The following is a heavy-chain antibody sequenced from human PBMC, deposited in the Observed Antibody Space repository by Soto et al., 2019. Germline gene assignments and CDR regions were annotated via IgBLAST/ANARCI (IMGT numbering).Heavy chain of an antibody. D-gene: IGHD2-2*01. CDR1: GFTFSSYG. CDR2: ISYDGSNK. V-gene: IGHV3-30*18. J-gene: IGHJ4*02. CDR3: AKDPVGYCSSTSCQPRIYYFDY. Sequence: GGSLRLSCAASGFTFSSYGMHWVRQAPGKGLEWVAVISYDGSNKYYADSVKGRFTISRDNSKNTLYLQMNSLRAEDTAVYYCAKDPVGYCSSTSCQPRIYYFDYWGQGTLVTVSS.